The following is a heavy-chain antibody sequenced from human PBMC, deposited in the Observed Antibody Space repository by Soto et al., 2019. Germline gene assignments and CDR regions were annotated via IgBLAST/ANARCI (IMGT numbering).Heavy chain of an antibody. J-gene: IGHJ4*02. D-gene: IGHD3-10*01. V-gene: IGHV1-2*04. CDR2: INPNSGGT. CDR1: GYAFSSYA. Sequence: GASVKVSCKASGYAFSSYAMHWVRQAPGQGLEWMGWINPNSGGTNYAQKFQGWVTMTRDTSISTAYMELSRLRSDDTAVYYCARSRTYYYLDYSFDYWGQGTLVTVSS. CDR3: ARSRTYYYLDYSFDY.